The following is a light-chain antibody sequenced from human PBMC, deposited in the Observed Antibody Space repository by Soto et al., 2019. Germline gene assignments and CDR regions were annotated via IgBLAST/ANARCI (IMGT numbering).Light chain of an antibody. CDR1: SSDVGSYNL. Sequence: QSVLTQPASVSGSPGQSITISCTGTSSDVGSYNLVSWYQQHPGKAPKLIIYEGSKRPSGVSNRFSGSKSGNTASLTISGLQAKDEADYYCCSYAGSRSFVVFGGGTQLTVL. V-gene: IGLV2-23*03. J-gene: IGLJ2*01. CDR3: CSYAGSRSFVV. CDR2: EGS.